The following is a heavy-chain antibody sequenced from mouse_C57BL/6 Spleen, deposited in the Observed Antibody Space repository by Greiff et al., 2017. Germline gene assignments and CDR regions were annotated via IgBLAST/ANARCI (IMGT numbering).Heavy chain of an antibody. Sequence: EVQVVESGGGLVQPKGSLKLSCAASGFTFNTYAMHWVRQAPGKGLEWVARIRSKSSNYATYYADSVKDRFTISRDDSQSMLYLQMNNLKTEDTAMYYCVREGAYYSNYPWFAYWGQGTLVTVSA. V-gene: IGHV10-3*01. J-gene: IGHJ3*01. CDR2: IRSKSSNYAT. CDR3: VREGAYYSNYPWFAY. CDR1: GFTFNTYA. D-gene: IGHD2-5*01.